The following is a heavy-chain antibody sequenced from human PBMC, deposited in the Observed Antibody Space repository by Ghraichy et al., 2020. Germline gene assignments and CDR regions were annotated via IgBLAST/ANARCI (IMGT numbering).Heavy chain of an antibody. Sequence: GSLRLSCAASGFTFSSYAMSWVRQAPGKGLEWVSAISGSGGSTYYADSVKGRFTISRDNSKNTLYLQMNSLRAEDTAVYYCAKVRYDSSGYYYGAPYFDYWGQGTLVTVSS. V-gene: IGHV3-23*01. CDR1: GFTFSSYA. D-gene: IGHD3-22*01. J-gene: IGHJ4*02. CDR2: ISGSGGST. CDR3: AKVRYDSSGYYYGAPYFDY.